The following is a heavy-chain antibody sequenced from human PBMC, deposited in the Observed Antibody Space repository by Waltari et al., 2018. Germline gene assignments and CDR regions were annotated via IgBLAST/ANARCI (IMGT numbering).Heavy chain of an antibody. D-gene: IGHD1-26*01. J-gene: IGHJ4*02. CDR3: ARASTTPRVGTTIGYVDY. CDR1: GVPVSSHF. Sequence: QVQLQESGPRLVKPSETLSLTCTVSGVPVSSHFWPWIRQPPGKGLEWIGYSYSDGRSTYKSSLKRRVTISMDTSRNECSRKLKSVTAADTALYYCARASTTPRVGTTIGYVDYWGQGILVTVSS. V-gene: IGHV4-59*02. CDR2: SYSDGRS.